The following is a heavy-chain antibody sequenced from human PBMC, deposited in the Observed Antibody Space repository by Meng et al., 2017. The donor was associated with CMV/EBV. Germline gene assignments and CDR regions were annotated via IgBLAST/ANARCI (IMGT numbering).Heavy chain of an antibody. J-gene: IGHJ4*02. CDR3: VRAGHRWNLDY. Sequence: GGSLRLSCTASGFTFSDYWMHWVRQTPGKGLLWVSRIKGDGSHTIYGDSVKGRFTISRDNAKNTLYLQMNTLRVEDTAVYYCVRAGHRWNLDYWGQGSLVTVSS. CDR1: GFTFSDYW. CDR2: IKGDGSHT. V-gene: IGHV3-74*01. D-gene: IGHD1-1*01.